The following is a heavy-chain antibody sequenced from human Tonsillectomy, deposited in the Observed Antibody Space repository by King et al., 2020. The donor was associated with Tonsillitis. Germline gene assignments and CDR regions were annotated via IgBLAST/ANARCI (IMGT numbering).Heavy chain of an antibody. D-gene: IGHD3-10*01. J-gene: IGHJ6*02. V-gene: IGHV3-30*02. Sequence: VQLVESGGGVVQPGGSLRLSCAASGFTFSSYGIHWVRQALGKGLEWVAFIRFDGGEKYYTDSVKGRFNISRDNSKNTLYLEMNSLRAEDTAMYYCAKNLVRGSGNYYNRYSYYDMDVWGQGTTVTVSS. CDR1: GFTFSSYG. CDR2: IRFDGGEK. CDR3: AKNLVRGSGNYYNRYSYYDMDV.